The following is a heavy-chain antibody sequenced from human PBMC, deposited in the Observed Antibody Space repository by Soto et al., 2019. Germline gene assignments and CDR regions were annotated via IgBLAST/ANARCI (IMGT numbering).Heavy chain of an antibody. CDR2: IIPIFGTA. Sequence: QVQLVQSGAEVKKPGSSVKVSCKASGGTFSSYAISWVRQAPGQGLEWMGGIIPIFGTANYAQKFQGRVTITADESTSTAYMELSSLRSEDTAVYYCARDGVGPGTYYYYGMDVWGQGTTVTVSS. J-gene: IGHJ6*02. V-gene: IGHV1-69*01. CDR1: GGTFSSYA. CDR3: ARDGVGPGTYYYYGMDV. D-gene: IGHD2-15*01.